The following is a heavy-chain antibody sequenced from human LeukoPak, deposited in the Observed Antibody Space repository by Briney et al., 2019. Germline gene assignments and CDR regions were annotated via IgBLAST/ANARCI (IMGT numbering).Heavy chain of an antibody. Sequence: GGSLRLSCAASGVTFSSYERNWGRQAPGKGLEWGSYISSSSSTIYYADSVRGRFTISRDNAKNSLELKTNSLSAEDTAVYYCAELGITMIGGVWGTGTTVTVSS. CDR2: ISSSSSTI. J-gene: IGHJ6*04. CDR3: AELGITMIGGV. D-gene: IGHD3-10*02. CDR1: GVTFSSYE. V-gene: IGHV3-48*03.